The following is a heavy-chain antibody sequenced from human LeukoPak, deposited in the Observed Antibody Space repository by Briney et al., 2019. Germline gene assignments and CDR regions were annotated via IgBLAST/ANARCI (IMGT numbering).Heavy chain of an antibody. CDR2: IYYSGST. CDR1: GGSISGYY. V-gene: IGHV4-59*08. CDR3: ARHRSASYWRAFVV. D-gene: IGHD1-26*01. J-gene: IGHJ3*01. Sequence: KPSETLSLTCTVSGGSISGYYWGWIRQPPGKGLEWIGYIYYSGSTNYNPSLKSRVTISVDTSKNQFSLKLSSVTAADTAVYYCARHRSASYWRAFVVWGLGTMVTVSS.